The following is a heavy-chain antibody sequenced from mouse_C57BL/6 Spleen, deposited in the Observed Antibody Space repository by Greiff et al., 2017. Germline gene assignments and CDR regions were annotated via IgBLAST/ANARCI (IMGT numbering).Heavy chain of an antibody. CDR3: ARQDYGSSL. CDR2: IDPSDSYT. Sequence: VQLQQPGAELVMPGASVKLSCKASGYTFTSYWMHWVKQRPGQGLEWIGGIDPSDSYTNYNQKFKGKSTLTVDKSSSTAYMQLSSLTSEDSAVYYCARQDYGSSLWGQGTTLTVSS. D-gene: IGHD1-1*01. V-gene: IGHV1-69*01. J-gene: IGHJ2*01. CDR1: GYTFTSYW.